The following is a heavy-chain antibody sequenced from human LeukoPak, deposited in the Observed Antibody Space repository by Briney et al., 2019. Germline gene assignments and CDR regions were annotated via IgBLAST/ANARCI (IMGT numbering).Heavy chain of an antibody. D-gene: IGHD3-10*01. J-gene: IGHJ4*02. CDR3: ARVPWFGEPNSGGDSGY. CDR2: ISSGSNTI. V-gene: IGHV3-48*01. Sequence: TGGSLRLSCAASGFTFSSYSMNWVRQAPGKGLEWVSYISSGSNTIYYADSVKGRFTISRDNAKNSLYLQMNSLRAEDTAVYYCARVPWFGEPNSGGDSGYWGQGTLVTVS. CDR1: GFTFSSYS.